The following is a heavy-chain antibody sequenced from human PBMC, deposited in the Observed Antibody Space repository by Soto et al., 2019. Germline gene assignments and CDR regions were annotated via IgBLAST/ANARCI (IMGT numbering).Heavy chain of an antibody. D-gene: IGHD6-13*01. CDR3: VKDESINWYSGHFRH. V-gene: IGHV3-9*01. J-gene: IGHJ1*01. Sequence: RLSFAASGFTFDDYAMHWVRQVPGKGLEWVSGINWNSGSIGYGDSVKGRFAISRDNAKNSLHLQMNSLSAEDTAFYYCVKDESINWYSGHFRHWGQGTLVTVS. CDR2: INWNSGSI. CDR1: GFTFDDYA.